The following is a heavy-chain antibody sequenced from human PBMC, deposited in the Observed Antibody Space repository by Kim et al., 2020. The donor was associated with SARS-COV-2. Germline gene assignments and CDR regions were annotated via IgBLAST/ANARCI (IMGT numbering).Heavy chain of an antibody. V-gene: IGHV4-39*01. CDR3: AVVPAAIEYYFDY. J-gene: IGHJ4*02. Sequence: SETLSLTCTVSGGSISSSSYYWGWIRQPPGKGLEWIGSIYYSGSTYYNPSLKSRVTISVDTSKNQFSLKLSSVTAADTAVYYCAVVPAAIEYYFDYWGQG. CDR2: IYYSGST. CDR1: GGSISSSSYY. D-gene: IGHD2-2*01.